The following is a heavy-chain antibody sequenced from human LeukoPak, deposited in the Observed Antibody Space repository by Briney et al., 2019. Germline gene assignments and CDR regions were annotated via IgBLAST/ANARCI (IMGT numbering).Heavy chain of an antibody. CDR2: ISSSSSSYI. CDR3: ARFDHDYGDY. J-gene: IGHJ4*02. V-gene: IGHV3-21*04. Sequence: PGGSLRLSCTASGFTLSSYSMNWVRQAPGKGLEWVASISSSSSSYIYYADSVKGRFTISRDNSKNTLYLQMNSPRAEDTAVYYCARFDHDYGDYWGQGTLVTVSS. CDR1: GFTLSSYS.